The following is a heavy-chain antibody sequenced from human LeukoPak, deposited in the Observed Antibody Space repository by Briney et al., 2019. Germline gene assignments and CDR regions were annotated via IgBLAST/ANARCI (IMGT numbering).Heavy chain of an antibody. D-gene: IGHD3-3*01. Sequence: SETLSLTCTVSGGSISSYYWSWIRQPPGKGLEWIGSIYYSGSTYYNLSLKSRGTISVDTSKNQFSLKLISVTAADTAVYYCARLVGDYYFWRERDYWGQGTLVTVSS. J-gene: IGHJ4*02. CDR1: GGSISSYY. CDR3: ARLVGDYYFWRERDY. CDR2: IYYSGST. V-gene: IGHV4-59*12.